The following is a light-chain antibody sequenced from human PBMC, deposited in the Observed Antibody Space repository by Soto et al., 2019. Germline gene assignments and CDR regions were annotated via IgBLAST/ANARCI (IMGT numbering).Light chain of an antibody. CDR3: TSYTSSSTVL. Sequence: QSVLTQPASVSGSPGQSITISCTGTSSDVGGYNYVSWYQHHPGKAPKLMIFEVNNRPSGVSDRFSGSRSGNTASLTISGLQAEDEAEYYCTSYTSSSTVLFGGGTQLTVL. V-gene: IGLV2-14*01. J-gene: IGLJ3*02. CDR1: SSDVGGYNY. CDR2: EVN.